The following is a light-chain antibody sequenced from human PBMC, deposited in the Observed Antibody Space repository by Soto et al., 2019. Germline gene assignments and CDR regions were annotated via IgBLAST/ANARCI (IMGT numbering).Light chain of an antibody. Sequence: EIVLTQSPGTLSLSPGERATLFCRASQSIANYLGWYQQKPGQPPRLLIYAASNRAAGIPARFSASGTGTDFTLTISDVQPEDFAVYYCHQRQSWPRTFGQGTKVDIK. CDR3: HQRQSWPRT. CDR2: AAS. CDR1: QSIANY. J-gene: IGKJ1*01. V-gene: IGKV3-11*01.